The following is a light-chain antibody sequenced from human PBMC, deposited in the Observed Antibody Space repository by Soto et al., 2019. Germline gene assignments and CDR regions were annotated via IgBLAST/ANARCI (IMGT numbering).Light chain of an antibody. J-gene: IGKJ4*01. CDR1: QSVSSS. CDR2: GAS. CDR3: QQYGSSPPLT. V-gene: IGKV3-20*01. Sequence: EIVLTQSPGTLSLSPGERATLSCRASQSVSSSLAWYQQKPGQAPRRLIYGASSRATGIPDRFSGSGSGTDFTLTISRLEPEDFAVYYCQQYGSSPPLTFGGWAKVEIK.